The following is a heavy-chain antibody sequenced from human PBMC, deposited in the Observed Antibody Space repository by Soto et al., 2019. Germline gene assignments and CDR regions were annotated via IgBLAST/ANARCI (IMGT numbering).Heavy chain of an antibody. CDR2: INPSGGST. CDR1: GYTFTSYY. D-gene: IGHD4-17*01. Sequence: ASVKVSCKASGYTFTSYYMHWVRKAPGQGLEWMGIINPSGGSTSYAQKFQGRVTMTRDTSTSTVYMELSSLRSEDTAVYYCARATVTTGYYYYYYMDVWGKGTTVTVSS. J-gene: IGHJ6*03. CDR3: ARATVTTGYYYYYYMDV. V-gene: IGHV1-46*01.